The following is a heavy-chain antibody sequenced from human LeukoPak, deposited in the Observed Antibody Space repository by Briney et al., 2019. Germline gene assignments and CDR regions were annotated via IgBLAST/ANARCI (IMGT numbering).Heavy chain of an antibody. Sequence: GGSLRLSCAASGFTFSSYGMHWVRQAPGKGLEWVAFIRYDGSNEYYADSVKGRFTISRDNSKNTLYLQMNSLRAEDTAVYYCASCSSTSCYSQDYWGQGTLVTVSS. V-gene: IGHV3-30*02. CDR3: ASCSSTSCYSQDY. CDR1: GFTFSSYG. CDR2: IRYDGSNE. J-gene: IGHJ4*02. D-gene: IGHD2-2*02.